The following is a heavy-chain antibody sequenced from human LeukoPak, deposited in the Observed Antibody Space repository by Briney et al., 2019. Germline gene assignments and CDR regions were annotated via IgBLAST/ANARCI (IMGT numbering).Heavy chain of an antibody. V-gene: IGHV1-2*02. CDR2: INPNSGGT. J-gene: IGHJ4*02. CDR1: GHTFTGYY. Sequence: ASVKVSCKASGHTFTGYYMHWVRQAPGQGLEWMGWINPNSGGTNYAQKFQGRVTMTRDTSINSVYMELSGLRSDDTAVYYCAREGTPSSLYYFDYWGQGTLVTVSS. CDR3: AREGTPSSLYYFDY.